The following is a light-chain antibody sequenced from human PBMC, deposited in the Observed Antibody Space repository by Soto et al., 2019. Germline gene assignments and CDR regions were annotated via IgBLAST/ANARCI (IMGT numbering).Light chain of an antibody. Sequence: EIVLTQSPGTLSLSPGERATLSCRASQSVSSSYLAWYQQKPGQAPRLLIYGASSRATGIPDRFSGSGSGTDFTLTIGRLEPEDFAVYYCQQYGSSPWTFXQGTKADIK. V-gene: IGKV3-20*01. CDR3: QQYGSSPWT. CDR1: QSVSSSY. CDR2: GAS. J-gene: IGKJ1*01.